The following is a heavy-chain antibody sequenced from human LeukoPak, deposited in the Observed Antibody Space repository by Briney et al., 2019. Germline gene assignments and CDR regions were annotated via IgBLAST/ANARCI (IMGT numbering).Heavy chain of an antibody. CDR1: GYTFITYW. CDR3: ARHASRSPHARSGMVV. J-gene: IGHJ6*02. D-gene: IGHD3-3*01. CDR2: IYPGDSDT. Sequence: GEPLQISCKGSGYTFITYWIAWVRQMPGKGLERMGIIYPGDSDTRYSPSFQGQVTISADKFINIAYLQWSSLQASDTAVYYCARHASRSPHARSGMVVWGQGTTVTVSS. V-gene: IGHV5-51*01.